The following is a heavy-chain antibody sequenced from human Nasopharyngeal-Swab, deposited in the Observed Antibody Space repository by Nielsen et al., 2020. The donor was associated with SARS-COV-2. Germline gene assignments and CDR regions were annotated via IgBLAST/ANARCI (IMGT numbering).Heavy chain of an antibody. J-gene: IGHJ4*02. V-gene: IGHV3-64D*08. D-gene: IGHD1-26*01. CDR3: LKAVGSYMYYFDY. CDR2: ISRNGGST. Sequence: GESLKIYCSASGFTFSSYAMHWVRQAPGKGLEYVSAISRNGGSTYYADSVQGRFTISRDNSKNTLYLQMSSLRAEDTAVYYCLKAVGSYMYYFDYWGQGTLVTVSS. CDR1: GFTFSSYA.